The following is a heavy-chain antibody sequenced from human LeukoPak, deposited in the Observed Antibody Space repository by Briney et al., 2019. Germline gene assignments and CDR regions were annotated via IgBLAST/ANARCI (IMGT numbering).Heavy chain of an antibody. J-gene: IGHJ4*02. CDR3: ARDNPPYCNGGSCYSY. D-gene: IGHD2-15*01. CDR2: IIPIIDLA. V-gene: IGHV1-69*04. CDR1: GGTFSSYA. Sequence: SVKVSCKASGGTFSSYAISWVRQAPGQGLEWMGRIIPIIDLANYAQKFQGRVTITADESTSTAYMELSSLRSEDTAIYYCARDNPPYCNGGSCYSYWGQGTLVTIPS.